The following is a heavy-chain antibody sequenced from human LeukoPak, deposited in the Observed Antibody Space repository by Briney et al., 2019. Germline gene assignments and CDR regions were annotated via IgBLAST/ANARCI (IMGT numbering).Heavy chain of an antibody. Sequence: GASVKVSCKASGYTFIAYYIHWVRQAPGQGLEWMGIINPSGGSTTYAQKFQGRVTITADESTSTAYMELSSLRSEDTAVYYCAREGSQPFYGMDVWGQGTTATVSS. D-gene: IGHD3-10*01. CDR1: GYTFIAYY. CDR3: AREGSQPFYGMDV. V-gene: IGHV1-46*01. CDR2: INPSGGST. J-gene: IGHJ6*02.